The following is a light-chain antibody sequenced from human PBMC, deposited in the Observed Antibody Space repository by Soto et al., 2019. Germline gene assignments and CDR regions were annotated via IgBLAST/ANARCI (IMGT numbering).Light chain of an antibody. CDR2: KAS. J-gene: IGKJ1*01. CDR1: QSISSW. Sequence: DIQMTQSPSTLSASVGDRVTITCRASQSISSWLAWYQQKPGKAPKLLIYKASSLQSGVPSRFSGSGSGTEFPLTISSLHPDDFATYYCQQYNSYSTFGQGTKVEIK. V-gene: IGKV1-5*03. CDR3: QQYNSYST.